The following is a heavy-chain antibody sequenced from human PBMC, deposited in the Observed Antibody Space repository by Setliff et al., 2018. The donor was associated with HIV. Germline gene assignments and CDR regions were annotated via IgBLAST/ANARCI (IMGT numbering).Heavy chain of an antibody. CDR2: IYSGVSM. CDR1: GFTVSSNY. Sequence: GESLKISCAASGFTVSSNYMSWVRQAPGKGLEWVSVIYSGVSMYYADSVKGRFTVSRDNAKNSVYLQMSSLTVEDTAVYYCARDVPYGFFDYWGQGTLVTVSS. V-gene: IGHV3-53*01. J-gene: IGHJ4*02. CDR3: ARDVPYGFFDY. D-gene: IGHD4-17*01.